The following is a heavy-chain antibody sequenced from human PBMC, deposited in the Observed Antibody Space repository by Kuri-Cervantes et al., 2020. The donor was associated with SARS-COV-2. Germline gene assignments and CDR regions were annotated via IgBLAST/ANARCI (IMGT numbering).Heavy chain of an antibody. J-gene: IGHJ5*02. V-gene: IGHV3-21*01. D-gene: IGHD4-23*01. CDR1: GFNFGRYS. Sequence: GSLRLSCVISGFNFGRYSMSWVRQPPGKGLEWVSSISTGSKYVYYADSLKGRFSVSRDNARNSLYLQTNTLRAEDTAVYYCARDSDYGGGFDLWGQGTPVTVSS. CDR2: ISTGSKYV. CDR3: ARDSDYGGGFDL.